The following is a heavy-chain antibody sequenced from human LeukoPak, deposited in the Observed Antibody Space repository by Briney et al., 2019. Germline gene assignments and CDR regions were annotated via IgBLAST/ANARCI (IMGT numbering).Heavy chain of an antibody. V-gene: IGHV4-39*01. CDR1: GVSISSSSYF. CDR2: IYYRGST. CDR3: ARGGDYGDLRYFDY. J-gene: IGHJ4*02. Sequence: SETLSLTCTVSGVSISSSSYFWGWIRQPPGKGLEWIGNIYYRGSTYYNPSLKSRVTISVDTSKNQFSLKLSSVTAADTAVYYCARGGDYGDLRYFDYWGQGTLVTVSS. D-gene: IGHD4-17*01.